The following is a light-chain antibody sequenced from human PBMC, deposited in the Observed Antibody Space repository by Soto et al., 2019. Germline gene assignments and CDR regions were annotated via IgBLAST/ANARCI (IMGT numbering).Light chain of an antibody. CDR2: VGTGGIVG. V-gene: IGLV9-49*01. J-gene: IGLJ2*01. CDR3: ATDHGSGSNFVVV. Sequence: QPVLTQPPSASASLGASVTPTCTLSSGYSNYKVDWYQQRPGKGPRFVMRVGTGGIVGSKGDGIPDRFSVLASGLNRYLTIKNIQEEDESDYHCATDHGSGSNFVVVFGGGTKLTVL. CDR1: SGYSNYK.